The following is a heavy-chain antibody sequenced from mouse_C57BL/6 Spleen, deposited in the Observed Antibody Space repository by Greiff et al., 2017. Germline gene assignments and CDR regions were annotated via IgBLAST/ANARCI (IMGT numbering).Heavy chain of an antibody. V-gene: IGHV1-64*01. Sequence: VQLQQPGAELVKPGASVKLSCKASGYTFTSYWMHWVKQRPGQGLEWIGMIHPNSGSTNYNEKFKSKATLTVDKSSSSAYMQLSSLTSEDSAVXYCARSKDYSEVYYAMDYWGQGTSVTVSS. CDR2: IHPNSGST. CDR3: ARSKDYSEVYYAMDY. D-gene: IGHD3-3*01. CDR1: GYTFTSYW. J-gene: IGHJ4*01.